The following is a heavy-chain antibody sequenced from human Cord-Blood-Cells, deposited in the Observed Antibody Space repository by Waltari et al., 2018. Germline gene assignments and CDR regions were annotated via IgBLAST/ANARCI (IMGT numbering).Heavy chain of an antibody. D-gene: IGHD5-12*01. CDR1: GFTFSSYS. CDR2: ISSSSSTI. V-gene: IGHV3-48*01. J-gene: IGHJ4*02. CDR3: ARDRGGGSVDY. Sequence: EVQLVESGGGLVQPGGSLRLSCAASGFTFSSYSMNGVRQAPGKGLEWVSFISSSSSTIYYADSVKGRFTISRDNAKNSLYLQMNSLRAEDTAVYYCARDRGGGSVDYWGQGTLVTVSS.